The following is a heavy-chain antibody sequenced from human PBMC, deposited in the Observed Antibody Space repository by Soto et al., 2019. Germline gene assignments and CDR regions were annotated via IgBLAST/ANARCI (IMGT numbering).Heavy chain of an antibody. V-gene: IGHV3-64D*06. D-gene: IGHD6-13*01. CDR2: ISSNGGST. J-gene: IGHJ4*02. CDR3: VKDRWVDY. Sequence: GGSLRLSCSVSVFTFSSYAMHWVRQAPGKGLEYVSSISSNGGSTYYADSVKGRFTISRDNSKNTLNLQMSSLTTEDTAVYYCVKDRWVDYWGQGTLVTVSS. CDR1: VFTFSSYA.